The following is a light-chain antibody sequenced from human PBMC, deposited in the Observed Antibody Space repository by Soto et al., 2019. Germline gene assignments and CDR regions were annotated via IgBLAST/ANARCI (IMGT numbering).Light chain of an antibody. J-gene: IGLJ2*01. V-gene: IGLV2-23*01. CDR2: EGS. Sequence: QSVLTQPASVSGSPGQSITISCTGTSSDVGSYNLVSWYQQHPGKAPKLMIYEGSKRPSGVSNRFSGSKSGNTASLTISGLQAEDEADYYCCSYAGSSTVVFGRGTKLTLL. CDR3: CSYAGSSTVV. CDR1: SSDVGSYNL.